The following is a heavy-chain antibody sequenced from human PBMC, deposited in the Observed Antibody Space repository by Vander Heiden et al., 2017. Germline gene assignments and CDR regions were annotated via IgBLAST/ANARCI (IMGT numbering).Heavy chain of an antibody. D-gene: IGHD1-26*01. V-gene: IGHV4-39*01. Sequence: QFHLQESGPGLVKSSGTLSPHCTVSGGSIIRANHYWGWIRQPPGKGLELIGSIYYTGSTLHNPSLKSRTTITIDTSKNEFSLKLTAVTAADTTHYHCARHGGSFDDDPWGQGNLGTVSS. CDR2: IYYTGST. CDR1: GGSIIRANHY. CDR3: ARHGGSFDDDP. J-gene: IGHJ5*02.